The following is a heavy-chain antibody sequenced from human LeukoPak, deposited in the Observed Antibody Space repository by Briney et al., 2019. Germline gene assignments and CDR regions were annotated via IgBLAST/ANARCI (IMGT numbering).Heavy chain of an antibody. CDR3: AKDPQILCFDY. V-gene: IGHV3-23*01. CDR2: ISGRGAST. CDR1: GFTFSSYG. D-gene: IGHD2-15*01. Sequence: GGSLRLSCAVSGFTFSSYGMSWVRQAPGKGLEWVAAISGRGASTNYEDSVQGRFTISSDNSKNTLHLQMTSLRAEDTAVYCCAKDPQILCFDYWGQGTLVTVSS. J-gene: IGHJ4*02.